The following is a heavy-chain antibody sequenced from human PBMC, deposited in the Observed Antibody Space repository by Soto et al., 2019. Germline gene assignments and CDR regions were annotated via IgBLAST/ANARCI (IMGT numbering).Heavy chain of an antibody. D-gene: IGHD3-10*01. CDR1: GDTFSFNT. J-gene: IGHJ4*02. V-gene: IGHV1-69*08. Sequence: VQLVQSGAEVKKPGSSVKVSCKASGDTFSFNTISWVRQAPGQGLEWMGRIIPTLGVANYAQRFQGRATITADKSTSTAYMELSSLGSEDTAVYYCAKDVIRGLYYFDSWGQGTLVTVSS. CDR3: AKDVIRGLYYFDS. CDR2: IIPTLGVA.